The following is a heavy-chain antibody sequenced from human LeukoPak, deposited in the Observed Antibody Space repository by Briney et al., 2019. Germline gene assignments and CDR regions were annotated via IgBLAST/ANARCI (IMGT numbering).Heavy chain of an antibody. CDR1: GYTFTGYY. V-gene: IGHV1-2*02. J-gene: IGHJ4*02. Sequence: GASVKVSCKASGYTFTGYYMHWVRQAPGQGLEWKGWINPNSGGTNYAQKFQGRVTMTRDTSISTAYMELSRLRSDDTAVYYCAVLDSSGYSDYFDYWGQGTLVTVSS. D-gene: IGHD3-22*01. CDR2: INPNSGGT. CDR3: AVLDSSGYSDYFDY.